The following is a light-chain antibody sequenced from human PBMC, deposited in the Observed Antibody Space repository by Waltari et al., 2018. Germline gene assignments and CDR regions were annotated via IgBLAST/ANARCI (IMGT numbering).Light chain of an antibody. J-gene: IGLJ1*01. Sequence: QSVLTQPPSASGTPGQRVTISCSGSGSNIGINTVNWYQQLPGTAPKLLIYNIHQPPSGLPDLFSGSKSGSSASLAISGLQSDDEANYYCAAWDDSLNSLSFGTGTRVTVL. CDR3: AAWDDSLNSLS. V-gene: IGLV1-44*01. CDR2: NIH. CDR1: GSNIGINT.